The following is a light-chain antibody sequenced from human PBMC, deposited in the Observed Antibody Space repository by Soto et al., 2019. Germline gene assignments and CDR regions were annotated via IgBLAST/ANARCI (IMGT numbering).Light chain of an antibody. CDR3: CSSGGSPTYV. CDR1: SSNVGSYKL. J-gene: IGLJ1*01. Sequence: QSVLTQPASVSGSPGQSITISCTGTSSNVGSYKLVSWYQQHPGKAPKLMIFXVNXLPSGVSNRFSGSKSGNTASLTISGLKVEDEADYYCCSSGGSPTYVFGTGTKVTV. CDR2: XVN. V-gene: IGLV2-23*02.